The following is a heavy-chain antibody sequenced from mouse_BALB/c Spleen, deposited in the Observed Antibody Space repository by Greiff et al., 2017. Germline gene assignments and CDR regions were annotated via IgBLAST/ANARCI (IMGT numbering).Heavy chain of an antibody. V-gene: IGHV1-61*01. Sequence: QVQLQQSGAELVRPGSSVKLSCKASGYSFTSYWMNWVKQRPGQGLEWVGMIHPSDSETRLNQKFKDKATLTVDKSSSTAYMQLSSLTSEDSAVYSCSKRQDVGNYPFCDVDYWGQGTSVTVSA. CDR2: IHPSDSET. CDR3: SKRQDVGNYPFCDVDY. J-gene: IGHJ4*01. D-gene: IGHD2-1*01. CDR1: GYSFTSYW.